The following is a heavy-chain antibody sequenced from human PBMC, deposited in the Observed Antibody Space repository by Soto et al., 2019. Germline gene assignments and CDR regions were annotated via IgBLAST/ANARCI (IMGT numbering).Heavy chain of an antibody. J-gene: IGHJ6*03. Sequence: GGSLRLSCAASGFTFSSYAMSWVRQAPGKGLEWVSAISGSGGSTYYADSVKGRFTISRDNSKSTLYLQMNSLRAEDTAVYYCAKQYSNYVDYYYYYMDVWGKGTTVTVSS. CDR3: AKQYSNYVDYYYYYMDV. CDR2: ISGSGGST. V-gene: IGHV3-23*01. CDR1: GFTFSSYA. D-gene: IGHD4-4*01.